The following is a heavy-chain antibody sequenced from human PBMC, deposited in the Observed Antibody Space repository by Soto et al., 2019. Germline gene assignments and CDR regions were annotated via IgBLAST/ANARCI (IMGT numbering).Heavy chain of an antibody. CDR2: INHSGST. D-gene: IGHD5-12*01. CDR3: ARMARRPSDGSHFEY. J-gene: IGHJ4*02. V-gene: IGHV4-34*01. CDR1: GGSFSGYY. Sequence: SETLSLTCAVYGGSFSGYYWSWIRQPPGKGLEWIGEINHSGSTNYNPSLKSQVTISVDKSKYQFSLKLSSVTAADTAVYYCARMARRPSDGSHFEYWGQGTLVTVSS.